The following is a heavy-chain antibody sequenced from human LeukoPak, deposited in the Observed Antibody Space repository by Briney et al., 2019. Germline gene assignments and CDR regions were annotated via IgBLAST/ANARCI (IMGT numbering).Heavy chain of an antibody. J-gene: IGHJ4*02. D-gene: IGHD1-26*01. Sequence: SETLSLTCTVSGGSISSSSYYWGWIRQPPGKGLEWIGSIYYSGSTYYNPSLKSRVTISVDTSKNQFSLKLSSVTAADTAVYYCARGYSGSPHFDYWGQGTLVTVSS. CDR1: GGSISSSSYY. CDR2: IYYSGST. V-gene: IGHV4-39*07. CDR3: ARGYSGSPHFDY.